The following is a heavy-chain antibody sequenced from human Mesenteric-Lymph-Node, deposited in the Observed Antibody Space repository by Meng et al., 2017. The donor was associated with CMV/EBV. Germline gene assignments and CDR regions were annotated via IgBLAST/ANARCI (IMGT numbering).Heavy chain of an antibody. CDR2: IKQDGSEE. J-gene: IGHJ4*02. D-gene: IGHD6-13*01. CDR1: GFSFSSHW. Sequence: GGSLKISCAASGFSFSSHWMSWVRQAPGKGLEWVANIKQDGSEEYYVDSVKGRFTVSRDNHKKSLYLQMNSLRAEDTAVYYCAGDGPMYSSSWYAYWGQGTLVTVSS. V-gene: IGHV3-7*01. CDR3: AGDGPMYSSSWYAY.